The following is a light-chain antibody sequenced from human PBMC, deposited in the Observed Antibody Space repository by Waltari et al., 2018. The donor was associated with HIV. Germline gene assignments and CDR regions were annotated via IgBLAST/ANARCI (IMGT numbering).Light chain of an antibody. J-gene: IGLJ1*01. Sequence: QSALTQPASVSGSPGQSITIPCTGTKTDIGDFNLVSWYQQYPGKAPKLLIYEVTKRPSGASYRFSASKSGYTASLTISGLRAEDEADYYCYSYSDTTSSYVFGTGTTVTVL. CDR2: EVT. CDR3: YSYSDTTSSYV. V-gene: IGLV2-23*02. CDR1: KTDIGDFNL.